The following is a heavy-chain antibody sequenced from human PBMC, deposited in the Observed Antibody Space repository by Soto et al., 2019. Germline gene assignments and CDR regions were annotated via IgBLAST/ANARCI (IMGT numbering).Heavy chain of an antibody. CDR3: AKDNGNYGSGSFSH. D-gene: IGHD3-10*01. V-gene: IGHV3-23*01. CDR2: ISGTGDSS. CDR1: GFTFGSYA. J-gene: IGHJ4*02. Sequence: GGSLRLSCAASGFTFGSYAMSWVRQAPGKGLEWVSLISGTGDSSEYANSVEGRFTISRDYSKTAVFLQMNSLRAEDTAVYFCAKDNGNYGSGSFSHWGQGTLVTVSS.